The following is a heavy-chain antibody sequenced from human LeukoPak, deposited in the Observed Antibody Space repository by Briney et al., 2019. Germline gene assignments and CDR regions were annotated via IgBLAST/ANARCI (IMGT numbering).Heavy chain of an antibody. J-gene: IGHJ4*02. Sequence: GASVKVSCKASGYTLTGYYMHWVRQAPGQGLGWMGRINPNSGGTNYAQKFQGRVTMTRDTSISTAYMELSRLRSDDTAVYYCARDCSSTSCLDYWGQGTLVTVSS. CDR1: GYTLTGYY. CDR3: ARDCSSTSCLDY. D-gene: IGHD2-2*01. CDR2: INPNSGGT. V-gene: IGHV1-2*06.